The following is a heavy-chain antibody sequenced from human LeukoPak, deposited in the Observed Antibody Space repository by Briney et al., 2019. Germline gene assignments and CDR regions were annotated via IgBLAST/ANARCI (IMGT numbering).Heavy chain of an antibody. V-gene: IGHV3-33*06. CDR2: IWYDGSNK. CDR1: GFTFSSYG. CDR3: AKSHDDSSGYRTDHDAFDM. D-gene: IGHD3-22*01. Sequence: GRSLRLSCAASGFTFSSYGMHWVRQAPGKGLEWVAVIWYDGSNKYYADSVKGRFTISRDNSKNTPYLQMNSLRAEDTAVYYCAKSHDDSSGYRTDHDAFDMWGQGTMVSVSS. J-gene: IGHJ3*02.